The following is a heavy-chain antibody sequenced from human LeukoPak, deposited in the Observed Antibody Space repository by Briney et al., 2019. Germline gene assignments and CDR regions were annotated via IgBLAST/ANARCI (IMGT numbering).Heavy chain of an antibody. J-gene: IGHJ5*02. D-gene: IGHD3-16*01. V-gene: IGHV4-34*01. CDR3: ARVMLVRGGGFDP. CDR2: INHSGST. Sequence: PSETLSLTCAVYGGSFSGYYWSWIRQPPGKGLEWIGEINHSGSTNYNPSLKSRVTISVDTSKNQFSLKLSSVTAADTAVYYCARVMLVRGGGFDPWGQGTLVTVSS. CDR1: GGSFSGYY.